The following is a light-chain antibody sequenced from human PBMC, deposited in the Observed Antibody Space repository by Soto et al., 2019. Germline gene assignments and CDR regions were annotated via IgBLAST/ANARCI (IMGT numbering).Light chain of an antibody. CDR3: QQYGSSPPLT. Sequence: PGTLSLAPGERATLSCRASQSVSSSLAWYQQKPGQAPRLLIYGASSRATGIPDRFSGSGSGTDFTLTISRLEPEDFAVYYCQQYGSSPPLTFGGGTKVDIK. CDR2: GAS. CDR1: QSVSSS. J-gene: IGKJ4*01. V-gene: IGKV3-20*01.